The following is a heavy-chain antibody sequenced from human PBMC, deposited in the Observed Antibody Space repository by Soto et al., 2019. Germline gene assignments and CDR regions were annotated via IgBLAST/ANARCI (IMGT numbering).Heavy chain of an antibody. CDR2: ISYDGSNK. V-gene: IGHV3-30*18. D-gene: IGHD6-13*01. CDR1: GFTFSSYG. J-gene: IGHJ6*02. Sequence: GGSLRLSCAASGFTFSSYGMHWVRQAPGKGLEWVAVISYDGSNKYYADSVKGRFTISRDNSKNTLYLQMNSLRAEDTAVYYCAKELEPVGAAAEPERHYYYYGMDVWGQGTTVTVSS. CDR3: AKELEPVGAAAEPERHYYYYGMDV.